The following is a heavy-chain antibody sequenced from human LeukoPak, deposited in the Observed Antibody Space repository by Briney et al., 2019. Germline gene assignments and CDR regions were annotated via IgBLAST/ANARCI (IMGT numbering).Heavy chain of an antibody. CDR2: IKSKTDGGTT. J-gene: IGHJ4*02. CDR3: TTGLLWFGPFDY. Sequence: GGSLRLSCAAPGFTFSNAWMNWVRQGPGKGREWVGRIKSKTDGGTTDYAAPVKGRFTISRDDSKNTLYLQMNSLKTEDTAVYYCTTGLLWFGPFDYWGQGTLVTVSS. V-gene: IGHV3-15*01. D-gene: IGHD3-10*01. CDR1: GFTFSNAW.